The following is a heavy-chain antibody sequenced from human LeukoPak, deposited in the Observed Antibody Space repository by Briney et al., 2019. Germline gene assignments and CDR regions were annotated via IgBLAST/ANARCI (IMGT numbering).Heavy chain of an antibody. CDR2: IGTASDT. Sequence: GSLKLSCAASGFTFSSFCMHWVRQPTGQGLEWVSTIGTASDTYYPGSVEGRFTLSRDNAKNSLYLQMNSLTAGDTAVYYWARGPPRGKYYYMDVWGKGTTVTVSS. CDR1: GFTFSSFC. V-gene: IGHV3-13*01. D-gene: IGHD1-1*01. J-gene: IGHJ6*03. CDR3: ARGPPRGKYYYMDV.